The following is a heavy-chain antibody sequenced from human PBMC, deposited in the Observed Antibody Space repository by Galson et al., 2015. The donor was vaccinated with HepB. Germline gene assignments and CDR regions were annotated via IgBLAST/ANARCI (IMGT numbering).Heavy chain of an antibody. CDR2: ISAYNGNT. CDR3: ARPTKAYCSGGSCSPFDY. J-gene: IGHJ4*02. Sequence: SVKVSCKASGYTFTSYGISWVRQAPGQGLEWMGWISAYNGNTNYAQKLQGRVTMTTDTSTSTAYMELRSLRSDDTAVYYRARPTKAYCSGGSCSPFDYWGQGTLVTVSS. V-gene: IGHV1-18*01. D-gene: IGHD2-15*01. CDR1: GYTFTSYG.